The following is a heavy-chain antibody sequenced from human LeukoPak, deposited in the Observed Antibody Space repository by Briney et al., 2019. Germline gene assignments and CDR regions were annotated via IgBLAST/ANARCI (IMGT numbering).Heavy chain of an antibody. J-gene: IGHJ6*02. CDR3: ARDLPPHCSGGSCCHHYGMDV. Sequence: SVKVSCKASGYTFTGHAMNWVRQAPGQGLEWMGGTIPIFGTANYAQKFQGRVTITADESTSTAYMELSSLRSEDTAVYYCARDLPPHCSGGSCCHHYGMDVWGQGTTVTVSS. CDR1: GYTFTGHA. CDR2: TIPIFGTA. V-gene: IGHV1-69*13. D-gene: IGHD2-15*01.